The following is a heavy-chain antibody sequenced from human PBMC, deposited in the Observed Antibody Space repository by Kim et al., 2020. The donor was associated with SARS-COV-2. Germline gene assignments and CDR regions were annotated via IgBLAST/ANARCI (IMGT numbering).Heavy chain of an antibody. CDR2: ISSGSSYI. D-gene: IGHD3-16*01. CDR3: ARDLGRDGPEVHPDY. Sequence: GGSLRLSCAASGFTFSDYSMNWVRQAPGKGLEWISSISSGSSYIFYADSVKGRFTISRDNAKNSLYLQMNSLRPEDTAMYYCARDLGRDGPEVHPDYWAQGTLLTVSS. CDR1: GFTFSDYS. V-gene: IGHV3-21*01. J-gene: IGHJ4*02.